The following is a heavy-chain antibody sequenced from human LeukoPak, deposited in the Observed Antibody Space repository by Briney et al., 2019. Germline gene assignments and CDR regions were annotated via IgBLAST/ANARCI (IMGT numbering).Heavy chain of an antibody. D-gene: IGHD2/OR15-2a*01. V-gene: IGHV1-18*01. Sequence: ASVKVSCKASGYTFTSYGISWVRQAPGQRLEWMLWISAYNGNTYFAQNLQGRVTMTTDTSTSTAYMELRSLRSDDTAVYYCAREEYCNSTTCYKAFDIWGQGTMVTVSS. CDR1: GYTFTSYG. J-gene: IGHJ3*02. CDR3: AREEYCNSTTCYKAFDI. CDR2: ISAYNGNT.